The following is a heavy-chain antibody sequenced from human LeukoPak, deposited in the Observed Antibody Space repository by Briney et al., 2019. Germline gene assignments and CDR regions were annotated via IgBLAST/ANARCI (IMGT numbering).Heavy chain of an antibody. CDR3: ASARVLRNEYSSLADYETYYYYYYMDV. Sequence: PSETLSLTCTVSGGPISNSMNYWGWIRQSPGKGLEWIGYIYYSGSTNYNPSLKSRVTISVDTSKNQFSLKLSSVTAADTAVYYCASARVLRNEYSSLADYETYYYYYYMDVWGKGTTVTVSS. D-gene: IGHD6-6*01. CDR1: GGPISNSMNY. V-gene: IGHV4-61*05. CDR2: IYYSGST. J-gene: IGHJ6*03.